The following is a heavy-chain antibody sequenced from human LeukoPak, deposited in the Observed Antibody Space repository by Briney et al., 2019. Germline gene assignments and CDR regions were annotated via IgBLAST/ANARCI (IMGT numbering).Heavy chain of an antibody. CDR2: ISYDGSNK. V-gene: IGHV3-30*04. CDR3: ARDSPDIVATIVASNYFDY. CDR1: GFTFSSYA. Sequence: GGSLRLSCAASGFTFSSYAMHWVRQAPGKGLEWVAVISYDGSNKYYADSVKGRFTISRDNSKNTLYLQMNSLRAEDTAVYYCARDSPDIVATIVASNYFDYWGLGTLVTVSS. D-gene: IGHD5-12*01. J-gene: IGHJ4*02.